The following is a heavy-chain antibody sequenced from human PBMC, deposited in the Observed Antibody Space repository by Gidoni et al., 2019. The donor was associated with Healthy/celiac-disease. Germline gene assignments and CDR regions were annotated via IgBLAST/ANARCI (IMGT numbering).Heavy chain of an antibody. V-gene: IGHV4-59*01. Sequence: GPGLVKPSETLSLTCTVSGGSISSYYWSWIRQPPGKGLEWIGYIYYSGSTNYNPSLKSRVTISVDTSKNQFSLKLSSVTAADTAVYYCARLAGDIVVVTAIGPFDYWGQGTLVTVSS. J-gene: IGHJ4*02. CDR1: GGSISSYY. D-gene: IGHD2-21*02. CDR2: IYYSGST. CDR3: ARLAGDIVVVTAIGPFDY.